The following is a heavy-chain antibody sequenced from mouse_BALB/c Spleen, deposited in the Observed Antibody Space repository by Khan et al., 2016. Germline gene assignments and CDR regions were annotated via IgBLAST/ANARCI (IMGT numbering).Heavy chain of an antibody. V-gene: IGHV5-4*02. Sequence: EVELVESGGGLVKPGGSLKLSCAASGFTFSDYYMYWVRQTPEKRLEWVATISDGGSYTYYPDSVKGRFTISRDNAKNNLYLQMSSLKSEDTAMYYCARDGEDGYYEARDYWGQGTSVTVSS. CDR2: ISDGGSYT. CDR3: ARDGEDGYYEARDY. D-gene: IGHD2-3*01. J-gene: IGHJ4*01. CDR1: GFTFSDYY.